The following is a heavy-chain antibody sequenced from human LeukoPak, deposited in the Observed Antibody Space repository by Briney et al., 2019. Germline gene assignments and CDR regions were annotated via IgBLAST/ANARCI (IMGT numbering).Heavy chain of an antibody. V-gene: IGHV3-74*01. J-gene: IGHJ4*02. CDR1: GFTFSSYW. CDR3: ARGGYGDYVWVRTIDY. D-gene: IGHD4-17*01. CDR2: ITSDGSST. Sequence: PGGSLRLSCAASGFTFSSYWMHWVRQAPGKGLVWVSRITSDGSSTSYADSVKGRFTISRDNAKNTLYLQMNSLRAEDTAVYYCARGGYGDYVWVRTIDYWGQGTLVTVSS.